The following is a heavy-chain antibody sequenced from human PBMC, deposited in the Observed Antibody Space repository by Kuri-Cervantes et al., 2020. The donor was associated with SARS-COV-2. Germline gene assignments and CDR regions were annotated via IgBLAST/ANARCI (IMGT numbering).Heavy chain of an antibody. D-gene: IGHD3-16*01. Sequence: GGSLRLSCVASGFTFSNYVIHWVRQAPGKGLEWVAVIWYDGENVYYAGSVKGRFTISRDNSKNTVSLHMNSLRAEDTAMYYCARGAANYYYMDVWGKGTTVTVSS. CDR1: GFTFSNYV. V-gene: IGHV3-33*08. J-gene: IGHJ6*03. CDR3: ARGAANYYYMDV. CDR2: IWYDGENV.